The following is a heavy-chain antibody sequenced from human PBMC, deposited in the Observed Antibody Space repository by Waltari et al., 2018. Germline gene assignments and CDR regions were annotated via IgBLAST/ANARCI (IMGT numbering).Heavy chain of an antibody. D-gene: IGHD1-1*01. J-gene: IGHJ4*02. Sequence: QAPGKGLEWVATVGSGGSTYYADSVKGRFTISKDSPQNTLYLQMSSLRAEDTAVYYCARGSGYFFDYWGQGTLVTVSS. V-gene: IGHV3-23*01. CDR3: ARGSGYFFDY. CDR2: VGSGGST.